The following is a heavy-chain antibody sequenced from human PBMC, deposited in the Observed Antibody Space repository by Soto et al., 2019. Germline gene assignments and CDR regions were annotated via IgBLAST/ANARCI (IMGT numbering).Heavy chain of an antibody. CDR3: TSDTFGHRDT. J-gene: IGHJ5*02. Sequence: MQMVESGGGSVQPGGALRLSCAASGFPFSHYWMHWVRQTPGKSLVWVSCINPAGTITNYADSVEGRFTISRDNADSDLFLQMNSLSAEDTAIYYCTSDTFGHRDTWGQGTLVTVSS. V-gene: IGHV3-74*01. CDR2: INPAGTIT. CDR1: GFPFSHYW. D-gene: IGHD3-16*01.